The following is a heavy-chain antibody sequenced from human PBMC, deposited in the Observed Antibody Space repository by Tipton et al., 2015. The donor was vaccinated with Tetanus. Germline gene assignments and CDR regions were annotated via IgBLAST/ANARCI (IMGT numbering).Heavy chain of an antibody. D-gene: IGHD6-19*01. CDR3: ARSLGSGRYFDY. J-gene: IGHJ4*02. Sequence: TLSLTCTVPGASISSYYWSWIRQPAGKGLEWIGRVYNSGSTDYNPSLKSRLAMSLDTSKNQFSLQLNSVTPEDTAVYYCARSLGSGRYFDYWGQGTLVTVSS. CDR1: GASISSYY. CDR2: VYNSGST. V-gene: IGHV4-4*07.